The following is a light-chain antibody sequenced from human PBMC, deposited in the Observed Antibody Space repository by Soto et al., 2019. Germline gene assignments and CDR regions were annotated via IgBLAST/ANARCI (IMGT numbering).Light chain of an antibody. CDR1: QGISSW. Sequence: DIQMTQSPSFVSASVGDRVTITCRASQGISSWLAWYQHKPGRAPKLLIHAASSLESGVPSRFRGSGSWTDFPLTISSLQPEDFATYYCQQTTSFPLTFGGGTKVEIK. CDR2: AAS. CDR3: QQTTSFPLT. V-gene: IGKV1-12*01. J-gene: IGKJ4*01.